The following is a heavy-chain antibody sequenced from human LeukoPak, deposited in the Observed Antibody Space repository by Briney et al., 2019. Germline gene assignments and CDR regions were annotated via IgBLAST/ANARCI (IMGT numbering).Heavy chain of an antibody. J-gene: IGHJ5*02. CDR1: GYTFTSYG. CDR3: ARDNSVRDEAWWFNP. Sequence: ASVKVSCKASGYTFTSYGISWVRQAPGQGLEWMGWISAYNGNTNYAQKLQGRVTMTTDTSTSTAYLELSSLRSEDTAVYYCARDNSVRDEAWWFNPWGQGTLVTVSS. CDR2: ISAYNGNT. D-gene: IGHD5-24*01. V-gene: IGHV1-18*01.